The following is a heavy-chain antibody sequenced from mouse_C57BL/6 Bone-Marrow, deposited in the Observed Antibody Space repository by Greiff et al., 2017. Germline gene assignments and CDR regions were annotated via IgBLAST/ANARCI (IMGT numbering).Heavy chain of an antibody. CDR1: GYTFTNYW. Sequence: QVHVKQSGAELVRPGTSVKMSCKASGYTFTNYWIGWAKQRPGHGLEWIGDIYPGGGYTNYNEKFKGKATLTADKSSSTAYMQFSSLTSEDSAIYYCARLRRYFDVWGTGTTVTVSS. J-gene: IGHJ1*03. CDR3: ARLRRYFDV. V-gene: IGHV1-63*01. CDR2: IYPGGGYT.